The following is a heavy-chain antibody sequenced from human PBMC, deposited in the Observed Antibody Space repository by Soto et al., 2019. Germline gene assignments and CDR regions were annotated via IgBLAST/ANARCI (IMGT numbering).Heavy chain of an antibody. J-gene: IGHJ6*03. CDR1: GYTFTSYG. Sequence: ASVKISCKASGYTFTSYGISWVRQAPGQGIERKRRISAYNGNTNYAQKLQGRVTMTTDTSTSTAYMELRSLRSDDTSVYYCASGYCSSWYPERSVLNYYYYMDVWGKGTTVTVSS. D-gene: IGHD6-13*01. V-gene: IGHV1-18*01. CDR2: ISAYNGNT. CDR3: ASGYCSSWYPERSVLNYYYYMDV.